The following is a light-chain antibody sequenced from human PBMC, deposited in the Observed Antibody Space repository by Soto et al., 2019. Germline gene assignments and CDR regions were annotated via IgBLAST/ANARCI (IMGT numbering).Light chain of an antibody. Sequence: DGLRIQTPLSLPVTPGGRASISCRSGQSLLHNNGYNYLDWYLRKPGQSPQPLIYLASNRSSGVPDRFSGSGSGTDFTLKINIVEAEDVGVYYCIQPLQTLTFGQGTRLE. CDR3: IQPLQTLT. J-gene: IGKJ5*01. CDR1: QSLLHNNGYNY. V-gene: IGKV2-28*01. CDR2: LAS.